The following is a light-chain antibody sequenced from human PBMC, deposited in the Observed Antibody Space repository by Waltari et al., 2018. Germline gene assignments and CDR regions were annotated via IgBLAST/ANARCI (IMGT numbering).Light chain of an antibody. Sequence: QSVLTQPPSASGTPGQRVTISCSGSSSNIGGNSVNWYQQLPGTAPKLLVHSNSQRHSGVPDRFSGCKSGTSVSLTISGLQSEDEAEYYCASWDDSLSGYVFGTGTKVTVL. CDR1: SSNIGGNS. V-gene: IGLV1-44*01. J-gene: IGLJ1*01. CDR2: SNS. CDR3: ASWDDSLSGYV.